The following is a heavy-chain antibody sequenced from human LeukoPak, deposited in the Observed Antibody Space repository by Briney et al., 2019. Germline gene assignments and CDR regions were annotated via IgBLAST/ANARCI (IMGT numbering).Heavy chain of an antibody. D-gene: IGHD3-16*01. J-gene: IGHJ4*02. CDR3: ARVWGGDISDY. CDR1: GFTLRKYS. V-gene: IGHV3-48*01. CDR2: ISSSSSTI. Sequence: GGSLMLACAAHGFTLRKYSVNSARQTPGKGPEWVSSISSSSSTIYYAESVKGRFTISRDKAKSSLYMQMNSLRAEDTAVYYCARVWGGDISDYWGQGTLVTVSS.